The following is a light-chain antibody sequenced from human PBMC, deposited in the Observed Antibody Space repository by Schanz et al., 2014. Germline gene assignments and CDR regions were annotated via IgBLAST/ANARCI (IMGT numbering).Light chain of an antibody. CDR1: GNDIGMYNL. CDR3: SSYKSSTTPRV. CDR2: EGI. V-gene: IGLV2-14*02. J-gene: IGLJ3*02. Sequence: QSALTQPASVSGSPGQSITISCSGTGNDIGMYNLVSWYQQHPGKAPKVILYEGIKRPSGVSNRFSGRFSGSNSVNTASLAISGLQPEDEADYYCSSYKSSTTPRVFGGGTKVTVL.